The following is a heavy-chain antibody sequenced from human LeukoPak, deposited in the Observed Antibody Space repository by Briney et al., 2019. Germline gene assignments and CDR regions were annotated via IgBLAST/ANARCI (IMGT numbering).Heavy chain of an antibody. V-gene: IGHV3-66*01. CDR3: ARDMYGSGSTGGY. CDR1: GFTVSSNY. Sequence: GGSLRLSCAASGFTVSSNYMSWVRPSPGKGLEWVSVIYSGGSTYYADSVKGRFTISRDNSKNTLYLQMNSLRAEDTAVYYCARDMYGSGSTGGYWGQGTLVTVSS. J-gene: IGHJ4*02. CDR2: IYSGGST. D-gene: IGHD3-10*01.